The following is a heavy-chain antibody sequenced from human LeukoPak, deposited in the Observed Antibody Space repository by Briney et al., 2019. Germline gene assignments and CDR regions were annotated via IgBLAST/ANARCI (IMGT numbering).Heavy chain of an antibody. CDR3: ARSPYVWGSYRSDAFDI. CDR2: IYYSGST. Sequence: SETLSLTCTVSGGSISSSSYYWGWIGEPQGRGGEGMGSIYYSGSTYYNPSLKSRVTISVDTSKNQFSLKLSSVTAADTAVYYCARSPYVWGSYRSDAFDIWGQGTMVTVSS. D-gene: IGHD3-16*02. J-gene: IGHJ3*02. CDR1: GGSISSSSYY. V-gene: IGHV4-39*01.